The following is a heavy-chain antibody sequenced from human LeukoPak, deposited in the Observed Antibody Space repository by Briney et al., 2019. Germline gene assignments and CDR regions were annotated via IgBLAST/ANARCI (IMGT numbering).Heavy chain of an antibody. Sequence: GGSLRLSCAASGFTFSNAWMSWVRQAPGQGREWVGRIKSITDGGTTDYAAPVKGRFTISRDDSKNTLYLQMNSVKAEDTAVYYCGTDLHYYNSSVWGQGTLVTVSS. V-gene: IGHV3-15*01. CDR2: IKSITDGGTT. CDR3: GTDLHYYNSSV. CDR1: GFTFSNAW. J-gene: IGHJ4*02. D-gene: IGHD3-22*01.